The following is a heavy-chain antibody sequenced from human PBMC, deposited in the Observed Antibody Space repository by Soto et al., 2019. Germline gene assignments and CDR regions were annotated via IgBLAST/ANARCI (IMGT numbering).Heavy chain of an antibody. J-gene: IGHJ6*02. V-gene: IGHV3-30-3*01. CDR1: GFTFSSYA. CDR3: ARDVYCSSTSCSESYGMDV. Sequence: VQLVESGGGVVQPGRSLRLSCAASGFTFSSYAMHWVRQAPGKGLEWVAVISYDGSNKYYADSVKGRFTISRDNSKNTLYLQMNSLRAEDTAVYYCARDVYCSSTSCSESYGMDVWGQGTTVTVSS. D-gene: IGHD2-2*01. CDR2: ISYDGSNK.